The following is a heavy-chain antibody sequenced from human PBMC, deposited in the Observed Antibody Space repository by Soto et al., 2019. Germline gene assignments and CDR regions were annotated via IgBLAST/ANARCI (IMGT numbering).Heavy chain of an antibody. D-gene: IGHD3-22*01. V-gene: IGHV3-11*01. CDR3: ARDLGYYDSSGYFDY. J-gene: IGHJ4*02. CDR1: GFTFSDYY. Sequence: PGGSLRLSCAASGFTFSDYYMSWIRQAPGKGLEWVSYISSSDSTMSYADSVKGRFTISRDNAQNSLYLQLNSLRAEDTAVYYCARDLGYYDSSGYFDYWGQGTLVTVSS. CDR2: ISSSDSTM.